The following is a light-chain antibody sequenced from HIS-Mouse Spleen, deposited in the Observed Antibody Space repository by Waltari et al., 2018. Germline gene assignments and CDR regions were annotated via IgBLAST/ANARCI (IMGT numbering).Light chain of an antibody. J-gene: IGLJ2*01. CDR3: SLYTSSSTLV. CDR1: SSDVGGYYC. Sequence: QSALTQPPSVSGSPGQPVTISCTGTSSDVGGYYCVSWYQQSPGTAPKLMIYEVSSRPSGVPDRFSGSKSGNTASLTISGLQAEDEADYYCSLYTSSSTLVFGGGTKLTVL. CDR2: EVS. V-gene: IGLV2-18*01.